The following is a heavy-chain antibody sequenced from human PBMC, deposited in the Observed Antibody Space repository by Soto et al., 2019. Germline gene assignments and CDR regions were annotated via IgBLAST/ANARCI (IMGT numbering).Heavy chain of an antibody. V-gene: IGHV1-18*01. J-gene: IGHJ5*02. CDR1: GYTFTSYG. D-gene: IGHD3-10*01. CDR2: ISAYNGNT. Sequence: ASVKVSCKASGYTFTSYGISWVRQAPGQGLEWMGWISAYNGNTNHAQKLQGRVTMTTDTSTSTAYMGLRSLRSDDTAVYYCARGVGSGSYYNQYNWFDPWGQGTLVTVSS. CDR3: ARGVGSGSYYNQYNWFDP.